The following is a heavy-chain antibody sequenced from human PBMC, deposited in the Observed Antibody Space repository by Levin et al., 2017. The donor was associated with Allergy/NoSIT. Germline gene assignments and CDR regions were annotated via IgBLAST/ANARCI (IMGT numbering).Heavy chain of an antibody. V-gene: IGHV4-59*08. CDR2: IYYSGST. J-gene: IGHJ3*02. CDR1: GGSISSYY. CDR3: ARRGGYSGYESVLAFDI. D-gene: IGHD5-12*01. Sequence: SETLSLTCTVSGGSISSYYWSWIRQPPGKGLEWIGYIYYSGSTNYNPSLKSRVTISVDTSKNQFSLKLSSVTAADTAVYYCARRGGYSGYESVLAFDIWGQGTMVTVSS.